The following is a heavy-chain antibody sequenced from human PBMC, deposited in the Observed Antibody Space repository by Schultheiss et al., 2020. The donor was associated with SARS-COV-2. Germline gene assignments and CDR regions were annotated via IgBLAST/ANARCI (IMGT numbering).Heavy chain of an antibody. CDR1: GFTFSSYA. J-gene: IGHJ3*02. D-gene: IGHD6-19*01. CDR2: ISYDGSNK. Sequence: GSLRLSCAASGFTFSSYAMHWVRQAPGKGLEWVAVISYDGSNKYYADSVKGRFTISRDNSKNTLYLQMNSLRAEDTAVYYCARPGLPIAVAALDIWGQGTMVTVSS. CDR3: ARPGLPIAVAALDI. V-gene: IGHV3-30-3*01.